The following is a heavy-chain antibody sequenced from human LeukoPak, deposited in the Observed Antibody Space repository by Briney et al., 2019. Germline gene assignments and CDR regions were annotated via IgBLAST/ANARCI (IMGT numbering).Heavy chain of an antibody. Sequence: GGSLRLSCAASGFTFSSYEMNWVRQAPGKGLEWVSYISSSGSTIYYADSVKGRFTISRDNAKNSLYLQMNSLRAEDTAVYYYARVGSGSSWFPTYYFDFWGQGTVVTVSS. D-gene: IGHD6-13*01. CDR2: ISSSGSTI. CDR3: ARVGSGSSWFPTYYFDF. J-gene: IGHJ4*02. V-gene: IGHV3-48*03. CDR1: GFTFSSYE.